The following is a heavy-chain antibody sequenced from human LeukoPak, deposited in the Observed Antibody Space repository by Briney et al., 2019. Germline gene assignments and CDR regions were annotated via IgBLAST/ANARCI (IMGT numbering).Heavy chain of an antibody. CDR2: IYYSGST. CDR1: GGSISSSSYY. CDR3: ARERYSSGCPDY. J-gene: IGHJ4*02. D-gene: IGHD6-19*01. V-gene: IGHV4-39*02. Sequence: PSETLSLTCTVSGGSISSSSYYWGWIRQPPGKGLEWIGSIYYSGSTYHNPSLKSRVTISVDTSKNQFSLKLSSVTAADTAVYYCARERYSSGCPDYWGQGTLVTVSS.